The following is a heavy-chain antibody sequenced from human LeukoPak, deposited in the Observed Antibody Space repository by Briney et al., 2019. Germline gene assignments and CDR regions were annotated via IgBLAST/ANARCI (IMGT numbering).Heavy chain of an antibody. D-gene: IGHD6-19*01. CDR2: IYYSGNT. V-gene: IGHV4-39*07. J-gene: IGHJ6*02. CDR1: GGSIISSSYY. Sequence: SETLSLTCTVSGGSIISSSYYWGWIRQPPGKGLEWIGNIYYSGNTYYNPSLTSRVTISLDTSKNRFSLKLNSVTAADTAVYYCARALVGQWLILGGVDVWGQGTTVTVSS. CDR3: ARALVGQWLILGGVDV.